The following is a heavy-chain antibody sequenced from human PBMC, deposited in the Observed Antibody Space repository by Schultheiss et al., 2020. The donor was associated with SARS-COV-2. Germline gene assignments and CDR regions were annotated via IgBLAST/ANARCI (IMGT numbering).Heavy chain of an antibody. CDR2: IIPILGIA. J-gene: IGHJ6*03. CDR1: GGTFSSYA. Sequence: SVKVSCKASGGTFSSYAISWVRQAPGQGLEWMGGIIPILGIANYAQKFQGRVTITADESTSTAYMELSSLRSEDTAVYYCARVGTTGTTSPLYYYYYYMDVWGKGTTVTVSS. D-gene: IGHD1-1*01. V-gene: IGHV1-69*10. CDR3: ARVGTTGTTSPLYYYYYYMDV.